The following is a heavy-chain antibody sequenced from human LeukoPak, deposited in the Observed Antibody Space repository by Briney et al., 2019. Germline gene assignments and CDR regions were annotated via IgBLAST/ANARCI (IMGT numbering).Heavy chain of an antibody. V-gene: IGHV3-23*01. CDR1: GFSFSSYA. D-gene: IGHD3-10*01. Sequence: GWSLPLSCPASGFSFSSYAMSWFRPAPGKGLEWVSVISGSGGSTYYADSVKGRFTISRDNSKNTLYLQMNSLRAEDTAVYYCAKGGSHYYGSGSYAPRSSPFDYWGQATLVTVSS. CDR2: ISGSGGST. J-gene: IGHJ4*02. CDR3: AKGGSHYYGSGSYAPRSSPFDY.